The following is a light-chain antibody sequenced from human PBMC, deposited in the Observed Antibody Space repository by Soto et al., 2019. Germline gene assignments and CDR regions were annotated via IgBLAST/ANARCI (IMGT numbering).Light chain of an antibody. CDR2: GAS. CDR3: QQYNNWPLT. V-gene: IGKV3-15*01. CDR1: QSVSSN. Sequence: DRVTTQSPTTLTVSPVERPTLSCRAIQSVSSNLAWYQQKPGQAPRLLIYGASTRATGIPARFSGSGSGTEFTLTIRSLQSEDFAVYYCQQYNNWPLTFGQGTRLEIK. J-gene: IGKJ5*01.